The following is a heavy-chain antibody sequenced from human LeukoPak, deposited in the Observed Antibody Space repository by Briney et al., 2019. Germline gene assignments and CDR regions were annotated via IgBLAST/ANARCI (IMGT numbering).Heavy chain of an antibody. D-gene: IGHD2-2*01. CDR1: GGSISSYY. J-gene: IGHJ4*02. CDR2: INHSGST. Sequence: QASETLSLTCTVSGGSISSYYWSWIRQPPGKGLEWIGEINHSGSTNYNPSLKSRVTISVDTSKNQFSLKLSSVTAADTAVYYCAREGAPGCSSTSCFDYWGQGTLVTVSS. CDR3: AREGAPGCSSTSCFDY. V-gene: IGHV4-34*01.